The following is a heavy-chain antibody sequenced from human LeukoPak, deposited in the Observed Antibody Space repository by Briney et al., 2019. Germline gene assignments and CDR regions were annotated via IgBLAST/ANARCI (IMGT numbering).Heavy chain of an antibody. Sequence: SETLSLTCTVSGGSISSYYWSWIRQPPGKGLEWIGYIYYSGSTNYNPSLKSRVTISVDTSKNQFSLKLSSVTAADTAVYYCARDFYDFWSGTYDFWGQGTLVTVSS. CDR1: GGSISSYY. CDR3: ARDFYDFWSGTYDF. J-gene: IGHJ4*02. V-gene: IGHV4-59*12. CDR2: IYYSGST. D-gene: IGHD3-3*01.